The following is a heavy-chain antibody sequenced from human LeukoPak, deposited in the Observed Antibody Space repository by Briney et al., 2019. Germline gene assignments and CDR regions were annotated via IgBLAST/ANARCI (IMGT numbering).Heavy chain of an antibody. CDR3: ARETSNYYDISGYFNAFDI. CDR2: IYYSGST. V-gene: IGHV4-61*01. D-gene: IGHD3-22*01. J-gene: IGHJ3*02. CDR1: GGSVSSGNYY. Sequence: SETLSLTCTVSGGSVSSGNYYWTWIRQPPGKGLEWIGYIYYSGSTNYNPSLKSRVSISLDTSQNQFSLELNSVTAADTAVYYCARETSNYYDISGYFNAFDIWGRGTMVTVSS.